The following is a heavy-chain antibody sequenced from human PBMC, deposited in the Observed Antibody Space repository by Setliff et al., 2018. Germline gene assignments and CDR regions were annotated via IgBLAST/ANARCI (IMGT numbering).Heavy chain of an antibody. D-gene: IGHD1-26*01. CDR2: IST. CDR1: GYTFTNYD. Sequence: ASVKVSCKTSGYTFTNYDINWVRQAPGRGLEWMGWISTYAQNFQGRVTMTTDTSTSTAYVEVRSLRSDDTALYYCARSPPNRGVGQGHHMDVWGKGTSVTVSS. CDR3: ARSPPNRGVGQGHHMDV. J-gene: IGHJ6*03. V-gene: IGHV1-18*01.